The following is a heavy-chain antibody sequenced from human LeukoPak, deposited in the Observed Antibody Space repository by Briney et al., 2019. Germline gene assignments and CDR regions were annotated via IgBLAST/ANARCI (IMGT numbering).Heavy chain of an antibody. V-gene: IGHV3-11*06. CDR1: GFPFTSGFTFSDYY. D-gene: IGHD2-8*02. J-gene: IGHJ4*02. CDR2: ISSTSAYT. Sequence: LGGSLRLSCEASGFPFTSGFTFSDYYMSWIRQAPGKGLEWVSYISSTSAYTSYADSVRGRFTISRDNANNSLFLQMNGLRAEDTAIYYCARGGTGAFDYWGQGTLVTVSS. CDR3: ARGGTGAFDY.